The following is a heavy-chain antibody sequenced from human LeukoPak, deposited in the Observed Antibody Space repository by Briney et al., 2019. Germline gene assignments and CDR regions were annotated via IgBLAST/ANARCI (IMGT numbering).Heavy chain of an antibody. Sequence: PSETLSLTCTVSGGSISSGDYYWSWIRQPPGKGLEWIGYIYYSGSTYHNPSLKSRVTISVDTSKNQFSLKLSSVTAADTAVYYCAREAYGGNVAFDIWGQGTMVTVSS. CDR2: IYYSGST. CDR3: AREAYGGNVAFDI. V-gene: IGHV4-30-4*01. CDR1: GGSISSGDYY. D-gene: IGHD4-23*01. J-gene: IGHJ3*02.